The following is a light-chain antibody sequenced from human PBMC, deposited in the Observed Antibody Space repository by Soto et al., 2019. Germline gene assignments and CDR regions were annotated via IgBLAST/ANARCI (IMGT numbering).Light chain of an antibody. CDR2: DVD. V-gene: IGLV2-14*03. J-gene: IGLJ1*01. Sequence: QSALTQPASVSGSPGQSITISCTGTSSDVGSYNYVSWYQHHPGKAPKLVIYDVDDRPSGVSNRFSGSKSGNTASLTISGPQAEDEADYYCSSFTNSSPLGVFGTGTKVTVL. CDR1: SSDVGSYNY. CDR3: SSFTNSSPLGV.